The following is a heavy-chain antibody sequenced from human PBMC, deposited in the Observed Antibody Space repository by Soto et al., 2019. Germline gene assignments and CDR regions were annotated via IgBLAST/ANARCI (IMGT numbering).Heavy chain of an antibody. CDR3: ARTPAAMITDRYNWFDS. Sequence: GGSLRLACVASGFTLADYAMHWVGRLHGEGREWVAVISYSGDRQYYAESVKGLFTIARDNTNKTLYLQMFSLTSEDSAVFYGARTPAAMITDRYNWFDSWGPGTQVTVSS. V-gene: IGHV3-30*01. CDR1: GFTLADYA. D-gene: IGHD3-16*01. J-gene: IGHJ5*01. CDR2: ISYSGDRQ.